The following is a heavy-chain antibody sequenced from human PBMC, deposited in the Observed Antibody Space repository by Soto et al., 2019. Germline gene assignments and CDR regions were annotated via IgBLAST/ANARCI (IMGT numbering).Heavy chain of an antibody. CDR1: GGTFSSSS. V-gene: IGHV1-69*01. Sequence: QVQLVQSGAEVKKPGSSVKVSYKASGGTFSSSSINWVRQAPGQGLEWMGEIIPIFGTANYAQKFQGRVTITADESTSTAYMELSSLRSEDTSVYYCARDGGRHSGGSDYWGQGTLVTVSS. CDR3: ARDGGRHSGGSDY. CDR2: IIPIFGTA. D-gene: IGHD1-26*01. J-gene: IGHJ4*02.